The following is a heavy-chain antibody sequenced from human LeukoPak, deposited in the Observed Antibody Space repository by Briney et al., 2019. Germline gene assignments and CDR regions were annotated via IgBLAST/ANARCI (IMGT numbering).Heavy chain of an antibody. CDR3: AGGVVKDAFDI. V-gene: IGHV4-39*07. CDR1: GGSISSSIYY. D-gene: IGHD2-15*01. CDR2: VFYNGAT. Sequence: TSSETLSLTSIVSGGSISSSIYYWAWVRQPPGKGLEWIGTVFYNGATQYSPSLRSRVTISVDTSKNQFSLKLSSVTAADTAVYYCAGGVVKDAFDIWGQGTMVTVSS. J-gene: IGHJ3*02.